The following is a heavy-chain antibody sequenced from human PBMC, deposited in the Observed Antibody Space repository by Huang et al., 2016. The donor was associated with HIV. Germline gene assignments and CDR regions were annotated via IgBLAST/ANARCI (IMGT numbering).Heavy chain of an antibody. V-gene: IGHV3-30*18. CDR2: ISYDAKTK. D-gene: IGHD6-13*01. CDR1: GFTFSSYG. Sequence: QVQLVESGGGVVQPGRSLRISCAASGFTFSSYGMHWVRPAPGKGLEWVAVISYDAKTKYYADSVKGRFSISRDNSKTTVYLQLNSLRLEDTAVYYCAKGGSAAAVLDFWGQVTLVTVSS. J-gene: IGHJ4*02. CDR3: AKGGSAAAVLDF.